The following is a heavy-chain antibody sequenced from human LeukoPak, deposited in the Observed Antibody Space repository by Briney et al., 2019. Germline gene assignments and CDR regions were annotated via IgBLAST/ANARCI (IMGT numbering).Heavy chain of an antibody. Sequence: ASVKVFCKASGYTFTSYAMNWVRQAPGQGLEWMGWINTNTGNPTYAQGFTGRFVFSLDTSVSTAYLQISSLKAEDTAVYYCASGSYATLFEVDPWGQGTLVTVS. CDR2: INTNTGNP. V-gene: IGHV7-4-1*02. J-gene: IGHJ5*02. CDR3: ASGSYATLFEVDP. CDR1: GYTFTSYA. D-gene: IGHD5-18*01.